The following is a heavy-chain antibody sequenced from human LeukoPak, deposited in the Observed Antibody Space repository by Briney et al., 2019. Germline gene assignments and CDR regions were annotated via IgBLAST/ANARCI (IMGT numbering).Heavy chain of an antibody. CDR2: INQDGSAQ. Sequence: GGSLRLSCTASGFSFSGYWMSWVRQAPGKGLEWVANINQDGSAQYYVDSVKGQFSISRDNAKNSLYLQMNSLRVEDTAVYYCARDSESWTETGPRFDYWGQGTLVTVSS. J-gene: IGHJ4*02. V-gene: IGHV3-7*01. CDR3: ARDSESWTETGPRFDY. D-gene: IGHD3-9*01. CDR1: GFSFSGYW.